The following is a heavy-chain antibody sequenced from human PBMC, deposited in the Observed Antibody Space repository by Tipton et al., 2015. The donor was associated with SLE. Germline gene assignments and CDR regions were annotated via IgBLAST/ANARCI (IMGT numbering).Heavy chain of an antibody. CDR2: IRHDGSNK. Sequence: SLRLSCAASGFTFSSYGMHWVRQAPGKGLEWVAFIRHDGSNKYYADSVKGRFTISRGNSKNTLYLQMNSLRAEDTAVYYCAKSPYYDFWSGLDYWGQGTLVTVSS. CDR1: GFTFSSYG. D-gene: IGHD3-3*01. CDR3: AKSPYYDFWSGLDY. V-gene: IGHV3-30*02. J-gene: IGHJ4*02.